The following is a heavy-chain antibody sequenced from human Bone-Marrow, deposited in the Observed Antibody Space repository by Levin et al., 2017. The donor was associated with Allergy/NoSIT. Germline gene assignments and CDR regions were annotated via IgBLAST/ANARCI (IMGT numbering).Heavy chain of an antibody. D-gene: IGHD4/OR15-4a*01. CDR3: ARVTIVPHYYAMED. Sequence: VASVKVSCAVSGFTFSAYSMGWVRQSPGEGLEWIAYITSSSSTIYYADSVKGRFTISRDNDKESLYLQMNGLRAEDTAIYYCARVTIVPHYYAMEDWGQGTTVTVSS. V-gene: IGHV3-48*01. CDR1: GFTFSAYS. CDR2: ITSSSSTI. J-gene: IGHJ6*02.